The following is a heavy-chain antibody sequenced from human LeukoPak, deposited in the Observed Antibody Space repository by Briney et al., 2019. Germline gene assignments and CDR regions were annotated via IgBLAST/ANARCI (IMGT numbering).Heavy chain of an antibody. J-gene: IGHJ6*03. CDR3: ARDHALSGGYYPDPTYYYYYYMDV. CDR2: ISSSGSTI. D-gene: IGHD3-10*01. CDR1: GFTFSDYY. V-gene: IGHV3-11*01. Sequence: PGGSLRLSCAASGFTFSDYYMSWIRQAPGKGLEWVSYISSSGSTIYYADSVKGRFTISRDNAKNSLYLQMNSLRAEDTAVYYCARDHALSGGYYPDPTYYYYYYMDVWGKGTTVTISS.